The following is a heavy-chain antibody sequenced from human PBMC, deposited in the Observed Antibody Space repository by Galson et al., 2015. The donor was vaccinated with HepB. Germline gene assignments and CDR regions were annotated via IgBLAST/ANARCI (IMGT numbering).Heavy chain of an antibody. V-gene: IGHV4-34*01. D-gene: IGHD5-12*01. J-gene: IGHJ3*02. CDR3: ARSGDSGYDAFDI. Sequence: LRLSCAASGFTFSSYAMNWVRQAPGKGLEWIGEINHSGSTNYNPSLKSRVIISLDTSKNQFSLKLSSVTAADTALYYCARSGDSGYDAFDIWGQGTMVAVSS. CDR1: GFTFSSYA. CDR2: INHSGST.